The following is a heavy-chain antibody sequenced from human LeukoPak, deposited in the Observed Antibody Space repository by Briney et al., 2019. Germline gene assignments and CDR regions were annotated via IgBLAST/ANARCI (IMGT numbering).Heavy chain of an antibody. Sequence: GGSLRLSCAASGFTFSDYWMHWVRQAPGKGLEWVANIKQDGSEKYYVDSVKGRFTISRDNAKNSLYLQMNSLRAEDTAVYYCARVIGAAGGTWGQGTLVTVSS. CDR3: ARVIGAAGGT. CDR2: IKQDGSEK. V-gene: IGHV3-7*01. J-gene: IGHJ4*02. CDR1: GFTFSDYW. D-gene: IGHD6-13*01.